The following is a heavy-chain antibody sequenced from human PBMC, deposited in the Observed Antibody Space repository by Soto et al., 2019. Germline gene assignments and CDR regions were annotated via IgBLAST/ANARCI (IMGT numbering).Heavy chain of an antibody. J-gene: IGHJ4*02. D-gene: IGHD1-26*01. CDR1: GYSISSGYY. CDR3: ARIGGSYPSVSYFEY. CDR2: IYHSGST. Sequence: SETLSLTCAVSGYSISSGYYWGWIRQPPGKGLEWIGSIYHSGSTYYNPSLKSRVTISVDTSKNQFSLKLSSVTAADTAVYYCARIGGSYPSVSYFEYWGQGTLVTVSS. V-gene: IGHV4-38-2*01.